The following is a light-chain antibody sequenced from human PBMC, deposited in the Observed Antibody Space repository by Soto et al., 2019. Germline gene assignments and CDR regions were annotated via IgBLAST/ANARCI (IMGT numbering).Light chain of an antibody. J-gene: IGKJ5*01. Sequence: EIVLTQSPGTLSLSPGERATLSFRASQSVSGSYLAWYQQKPGQAPRRLIYGASSRATGIPDRFSGSGSGTDFTLTISRLEPEDFAVYYCQQYGTSPITFGQGTRLEIK. CDR2: GAS. V-gene: IGKV3-20*01. CDR3: QQYGTSPIT. CDR1: QSVSGSY.